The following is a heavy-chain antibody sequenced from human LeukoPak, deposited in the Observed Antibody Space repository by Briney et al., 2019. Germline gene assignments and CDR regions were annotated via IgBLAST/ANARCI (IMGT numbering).Heavy chain of an antibody. CDR3: ARIDTVVLPSTMFDY. V-gene: IGHV4-34*01. CDR1: GVSFSGYY. J-gene: IGHJ4*02. D-gene: IGHD2-2*01. CDR2: INHSGST. Sequence: SETLSLTCAVYGVSFSGYYWSWIRQPPGKGLEWIGEINHSGSTNYNPSLKSRVTISVGTSKNQFSLKLSSVTAADTALYYCARIDTVVLPSTMFDYWGQGTLVTVSS.